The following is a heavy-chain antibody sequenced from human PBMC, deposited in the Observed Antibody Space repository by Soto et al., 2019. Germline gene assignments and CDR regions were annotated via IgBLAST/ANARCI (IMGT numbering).Heavy chain of an antibody. V-gene: IGHV4-59*08. CDR1: GGSISSYY. Sequence: SETLSLTCTVSGGSISSYYWSWIRQPPGKGLQWIGYIYYSGTTNYNPSLKSRVTISVDTSKNQFSLKLSSVTAADTAVYYCARHLFGRFDPWGQGTLVTVSS. CDR3: ARHLFGRFDP. D-gene: IGHD2-21*01. CDR2: IYYSGTT. J-gene: IGHJ5*02.